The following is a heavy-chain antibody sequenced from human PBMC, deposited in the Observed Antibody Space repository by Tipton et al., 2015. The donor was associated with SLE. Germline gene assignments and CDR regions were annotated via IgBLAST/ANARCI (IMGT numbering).Heavy chain of an antibody. D-gene: IGHD6-19*01. CDR2: INHSGST. J-gene: IGHJ2*01. Sequence: TLSLTCAVYGGSFSGYYWSWIRQPPGKGLEWIGEINHSGSTNYNPSLKSRVTISVDTSKNQFSLKLSSVTAADTAVYYCARHNSNIVAGWYFDLWGRGTLVTVSS. V-gene: IGHV4-34*01. CDR3: ARHNSNIVAGWYFDL. CDR1: GGSFSGYY.